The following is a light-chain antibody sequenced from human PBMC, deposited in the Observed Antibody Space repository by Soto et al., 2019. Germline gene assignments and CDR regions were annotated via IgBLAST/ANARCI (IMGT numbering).Light chain of an antibody. Sequence: QCSMTQTASVSGSRGRSITIACTGTSSDVGGYYYVSWYQHHPGKAPKLMIYQVSNRPSGVSNRFSGSKYGNTASLTISGLQAEDEADYYCSSYTSSNTFYVFGTGTKVTVL. CDR3: SSYTSSNTFYV. V-gene: IGLV2-14*01. CDR1: SSDVGGYYY. CDR2: QVS. J-gene: IGLJ1*01.